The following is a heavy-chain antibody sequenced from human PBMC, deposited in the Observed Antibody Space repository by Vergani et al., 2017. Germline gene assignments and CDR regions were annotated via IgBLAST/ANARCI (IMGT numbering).Heavy chain of an antibody. D-gene: IGHD6-19*01. CDR1: GFTFSSYA. CDR3: AKDGYSSGWLRPFDY. CDR2: ISGSGGSK. Sequence: EVQLLESGGGLVQPGGSLRLSCAASGFTFSSYAMSWVRQAPGKGLEWVSAISGSGGSKYYAASVKGRFTISRDNSKNPRYLQMNSLRAEDTAVYYCAKDGYSSGWLRPFDYWGQGTLVTVSS. J-gene: IGHJ4*02. V-gene: IGHV3-23*01.